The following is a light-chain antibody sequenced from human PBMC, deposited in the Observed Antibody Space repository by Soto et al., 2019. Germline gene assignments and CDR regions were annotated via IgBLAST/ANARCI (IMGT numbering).Light chain of an antibody. Sequence: DIVMTQSPDSLAVSLGERATINCKSSQSVLYSSNNKNYLAWYQQKPGQPPKLLIYWASTRESGVPDRFSGSGSGIDFTLTISSLHAEDVAVYYCQQYYSTLTFGGGTKVEIK. V-gene: IGKV4-1*01. J-gene: IGKJ4*01. CDR1: QSVLYSSNNKNY. CDR2: WAS. CDR3: QQYYSTLT.